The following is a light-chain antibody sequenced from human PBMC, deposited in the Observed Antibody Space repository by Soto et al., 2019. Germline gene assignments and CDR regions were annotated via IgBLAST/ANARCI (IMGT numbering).Light chain of an antibody. J-gene: IGLJ1*01. CDR3: SSYRSSDTLEV. CDR1: SDDIGAYDY. CDR2: AVS. Sequence: QSALTQPSSVSASPGQSISISCTGTSDDIGAYDYVSWYQQHPGKAPKLILYAVSNRPSGVSTRFSGSKSGNTASLTISVVQAHDEADYYCSSYRSSDTLEVFGTGTNATVL. V-gene: IGLV2-14*01.